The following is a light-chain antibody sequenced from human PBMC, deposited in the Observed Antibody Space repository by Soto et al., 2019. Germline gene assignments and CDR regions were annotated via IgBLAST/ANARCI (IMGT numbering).Light chain of an antibody. CDR1: MRDGGACDL. CDR2: EVR. Sequence: QCVLPEPSSVTASAGQSITGACSGSMRDGGACDLGSWYQVRPGTAPQLIIYEVRNRPSGIPSPFSGSRSATTASLTISRLQPQDEGAYYCSAYTATSTLVFGGGPKLPVL. J-gene: IGLJ3*02. CDR3: SAYTATSTLV. V-gene: IGLV2-14*01.